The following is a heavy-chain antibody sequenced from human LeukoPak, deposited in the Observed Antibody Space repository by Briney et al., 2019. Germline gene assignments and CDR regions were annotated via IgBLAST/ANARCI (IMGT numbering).Heavy chain of an antibody. Sequence: SETLSLTCTVSGGSISSYCWSWIRQPAGKGLEWIGHIYSSGSTNYNPSLKSRVTMSVDTSKNHFSLKVSSVTAADTAVYYCARQNKEPGATLFDYWGQGTLVTVSS. D-gene: IGHD1-26*01. J-gene: IGHJ4*02. V-gene: IGHV4-4*07. CDR2: IYSSGST. CDR1: GGSISSYC. CDR3: ARQNKEPGATLFDY.